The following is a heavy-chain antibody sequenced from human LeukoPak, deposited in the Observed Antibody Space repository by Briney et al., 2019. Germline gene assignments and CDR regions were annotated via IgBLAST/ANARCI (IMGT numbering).Heavy chain of an antibody. V-gene: IGHV3-7*01. Sequence: GGSLRLSCAASGFTFSSYWMTWVRQAPGKGLEWVANIKQDGSARHYGDPVKGRFSISRDNAKNSLYLQMNSLRGEDTAVYYCARDASRTGTTWGQGTLVTVSS. CDR1: GFTFSSYW. J-gene: IGHJ5*02. CDR2: IKQDGSAR. CDR3: ARDASRTGTT. D-gene: IGHD1-1*01.